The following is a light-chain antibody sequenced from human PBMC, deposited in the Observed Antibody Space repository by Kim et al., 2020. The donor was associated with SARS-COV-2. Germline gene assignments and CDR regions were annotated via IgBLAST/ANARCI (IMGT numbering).Light chain of an antibody. CDR3: ASWDDSLSGLQVV. J-gene: IGLJ2*01. CDR2: VNN. V-gene: IGLV1-47*01. Sequence: QSVLTQPPSASGTPGQRVTISCSGSSSNIGSNYVYWYQQLPGTAPKLLIYVNNQRPSGVPDRFSGSKSGTSASLAISGLRSEDEADHYCASWDDSLSGLQVVFGGGTQLTVL. CDR1: SSNIGSNY.